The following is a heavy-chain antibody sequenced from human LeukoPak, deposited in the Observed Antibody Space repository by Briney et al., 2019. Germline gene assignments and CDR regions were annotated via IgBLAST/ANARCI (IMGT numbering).Heavy chain of an antibody. CDR3: ARGLTTFDAFDI. V-gene: IGHV3-30-3*01. D-gene: IGHD4-11*01. CDR1: GFTFSSYA. CDR2: ISYDGSNK. Sequence: QSGGSLRLSCAASGFTFSSYAMHWVRQAPGKGLEWVAVISYDGSNKYYADSVKGRFTISRDNSKSTLYLQMNSLRAEDTAVYYCARGLTTFDAFDIWGQGTMVTVSS. J-gene: IGHJ3*02.